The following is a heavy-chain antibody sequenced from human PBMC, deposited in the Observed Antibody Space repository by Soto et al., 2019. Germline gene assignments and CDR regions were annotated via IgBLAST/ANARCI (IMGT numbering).Heavy chain of an antibody. CDR3: ARTLYCSGGSCYRTWWYFDY. Sequence: SETLSLTCTVSGGSISSGGYYWSWIRQHPGKGLEWIGYIYYSGSTYYNPSLKSRVTISVDTSKNQFSLKLSSVTAADTAVYYCARTLYCSGGSCYRTWWYFDYWGQATLGTVSS. CDR1: GGSISSGGYY. J-gene: IGHJ4*02. CDR2: IYYSGST. D-gene: IGHD2-15*01. V-gene: IGHV4-31*03.